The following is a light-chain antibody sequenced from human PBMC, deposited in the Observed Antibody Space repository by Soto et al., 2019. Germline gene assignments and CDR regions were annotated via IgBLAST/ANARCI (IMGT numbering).Light chain of an antibody. Sequence: EIVMTQSPATLSVSPGERATLSCIATQSVSSSYLAWYQQKPCQAPRLLIYDASNRATGIPARFSGGGSGTDFTPTIDNLEPEDFAIYYCQQRSNWPPITFGQGTRLEIK. V-gene: IGKV3-11*01. CDR2: DAS. CDR1: QSVSSSY. CDR3: QQRSNWPPIT. J-gene: IGKJ5*01.